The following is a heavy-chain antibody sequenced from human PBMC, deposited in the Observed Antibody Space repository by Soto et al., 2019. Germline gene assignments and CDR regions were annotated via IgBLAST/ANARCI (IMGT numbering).Heavy chain of an antibody. CDR3: SREVVRVAGTRWFDP. D-gene: IGHD6-19*01. V-gene: IGHV1-18*01. J-gene: IGHJ5*02. CDR1: GYTFTSYG. Sequence: QVQLVQSGAEVKKPGASVKVSCKASGYTFTSYGISWVRQAPGQGLEWMGWISANNGNTNYAQKLQGRVTMTTDTSTSTAYMELRSLSSDYAAVYDCSREVVRVAGTRWFDPWGQGTLVTVSS. CDR2: ISANNGNT.